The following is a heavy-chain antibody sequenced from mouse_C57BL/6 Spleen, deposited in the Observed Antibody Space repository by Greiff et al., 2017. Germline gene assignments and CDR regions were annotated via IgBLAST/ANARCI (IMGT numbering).Heavy chain of an antibody. CDR2: IDPNRGGT. D-gene: IGHD1-1*01. Sequence: QQSCKASGYPFTSYWMHWVKQRPGRGLEWIGRIDPNRGGTKYNEKFKSKATLTVDKPSSTAYMQLSSLTSEDSAVYYCATLYYSDYWGQGTTLTVSS. CDR1: GYPFTSYW. J-gene: IGHJ2*01. V-gene: IGHV1-72*01. CDR3: ATLYYSDY.